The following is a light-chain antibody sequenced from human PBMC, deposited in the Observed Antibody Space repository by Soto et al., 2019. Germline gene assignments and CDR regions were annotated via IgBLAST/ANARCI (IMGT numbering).Light chain of an antibody. Sequence: QSVLTQPASVSGSPGQSIAISCTGTSSDVGGYNYVSWYQQHPGKAPKLMIYDVSNRPSGISTRFSGSKSGNTASLTISGLQAEDEADYYCSSNTTSSTYVFGTGTKVTVL. CDR1: SSDVGGYNY. CDR2: DVS. V-gene: IGLV2-14*03. CDR3: SSNTTSSTYV. J-gene: IGLJ1*01.